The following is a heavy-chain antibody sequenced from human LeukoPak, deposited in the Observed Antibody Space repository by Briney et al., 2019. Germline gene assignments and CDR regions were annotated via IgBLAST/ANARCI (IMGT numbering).Heavy chain of an antibody. J-gene: IGHJ4*02. D-gene: IGHD3-16*01. CDR1: GFTFISNW. Sequence: PGGALRLSCAASGFTFISNWMHWGRQAPGEGRGGGSCLNSDGGSTNYADSVKGRFTVSRDNAKNTLYLQMNSLRTEDTAVYYCARESTSLEKFGYDFWGQGTLVTVSS. V-gene: IGHV3-74*01. CDR2: LNSDGGST. CDR3: ARESTSLEKFGYDF.